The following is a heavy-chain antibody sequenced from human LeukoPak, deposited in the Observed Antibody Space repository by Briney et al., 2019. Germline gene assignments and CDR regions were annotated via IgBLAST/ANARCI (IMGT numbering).Heavy chain of an antibody. CDR3: ARGTITMVRGVMDYYGIDV. V-gene: IGHV1-69*06. CDR2: IIPIFGTA. CDR1: GGTFSSYA. J-gene: IGHJ6*04. Sequence: ASVKVSCKASGGTFSSYAISWVRQAPGQGLEWMGGIIPIFGTANYAQKFQGRVTITSDKSTSTANMELSSLRSEDTAVYYCARGTITMVRGVMDYYGIDVWGKGTTVTVSS. D-gene: IGHD3-10*01.